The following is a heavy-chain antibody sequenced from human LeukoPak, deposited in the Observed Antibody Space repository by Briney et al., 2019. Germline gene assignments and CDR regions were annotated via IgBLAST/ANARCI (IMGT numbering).Heavy chain of an antibody. CDR2: IIPIFGTA. J-gene: IGHJ4*02. Sequence: GASVKVSCKASGGTFSGYAISWVRQAPGQGLEWMGGIIPIFGTANYAQKFQGRVTITADESTSTAYMELSSLRSEDTAVYYCARDGSGLEWLLLFDYWGQGTLVTVSS. CDR3: ARDGSGLEWLLLFDY. CDR1: GGTFSGYA. V-gene: IGHV1-69*13. D-gene: IGHD3-3*01.